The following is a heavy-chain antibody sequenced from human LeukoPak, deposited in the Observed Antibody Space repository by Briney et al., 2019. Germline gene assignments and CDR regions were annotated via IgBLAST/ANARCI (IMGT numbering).Heavy chain of an antibody. CDR3: VRGDNRDY. J-gene: IGHJ4*02. CDR2: IGKTSRDM. CDR1: GFSFSTST. V-gene: IGHV3-21*01. Sequence: GGSLRLSCEASGFSFSTSTMNWVRQAPGKGLEWISSIGKTSRDMYYADSVRGRFTISRDNAKNSLFLLVNSLRVEDTSVYYCVRGDNRDYWGQGTLVTVSS. D-gene: IGHD1-14*01.